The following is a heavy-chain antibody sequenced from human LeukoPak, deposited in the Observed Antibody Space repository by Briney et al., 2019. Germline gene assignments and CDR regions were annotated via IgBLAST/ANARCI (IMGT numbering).Heavy chain of an antibody. CDR1: GFTFSSYT. CDR2: ISFDGSNK. J-gene: IGHJ4*02. V-gene: IGHV3-30-3*01. CDR3: ASMLLGGSGWYDY. Sequence: GGSLRLSCAASGFTFSSYTIHWVRQAPGKGLERVAVISFDGSNKYYADSVKGRFTISRDNAKNSLYLQMNSLRAEDTAVYYCASMLLGGSGWYDYWGQGTLVTVSS. D-gene: IGHD6-19*01.